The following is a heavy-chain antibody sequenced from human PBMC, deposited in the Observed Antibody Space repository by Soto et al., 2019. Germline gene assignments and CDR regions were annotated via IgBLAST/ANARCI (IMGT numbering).Heavy chain of an antibody. CDR1: GGSISSSSYY. Sequence: QLQLQESGPGLVKPSETLSLTCTVSGGSISSSSYYWGWIRQPPGKGLEWIGSIYYSGSTYYNPSLKSRVTISVDTSKNQFSLKLSSVTAADTAVYYCARPVGDRTFYFDYWGQGTLVTVSS. J-gene: IGHJ4*02. CDR3: ARPVGDRTFYFDY. CDR2: IYYSGST. D-gene: IGHD3-16*01. V-gene: IGHV4-39*01.